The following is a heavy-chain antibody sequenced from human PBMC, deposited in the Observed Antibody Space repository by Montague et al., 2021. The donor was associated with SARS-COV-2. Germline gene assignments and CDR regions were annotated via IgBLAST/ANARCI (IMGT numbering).Heavy chain of an antibody. D-gene: IGHD3-3*01. CDR3: ARAPVAHITIFGVVTSFDY. Sequence: SETLSLTCTVSGGSISSESYFWVWFRQPPGKGLEWIGYIYYSGSTNYNPSLKSRVTISVDTSKNQFSLKLSSVTAADTAVYYCARAPVAHITIFGVVTSFDYWGQGTLVTVSS. V-gene: IGHV4-61*01. J-gene: IGHJ4*02. CDR2: IYYSGST. CDR1: GGSISSESYF.